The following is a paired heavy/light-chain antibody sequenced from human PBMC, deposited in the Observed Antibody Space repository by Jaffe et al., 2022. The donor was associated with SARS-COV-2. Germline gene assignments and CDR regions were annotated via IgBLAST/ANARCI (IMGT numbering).Light chain of an antibody. J-gene: IGKJ5*01. CDR3: QQYSISPIT. CDR1: QSVSSSK. Sequence: EIVLTQSPGTLSLSPGERATLSCRASQSVSSSKLAWYQQKPGQPPRLLIYGAASRATGISDRFSGSGSGTDFSLTISRLEPEDFAVYYCQQYSISPITFGHGTRLEIK. V-gene: IGKV3-20*01. CDR2: GAA.
Heavy chain of an antibody. D-gene: IGHD1-26*01. CDR1: GYTFNTFA. Sequence: QVQLVQSGAEVKKPGASVKVSCKASGYTFNTFAVQWVRQAPGQRPEWMGWIDGGSGNTKYSEKFQGRVTITRDTSASTVYMELSSLTSEDTAVFYCASRWEPHVFGMAVWGQGTTVTVSS. V-gene: IGHV1-3*01. J-gene: IGHJ6*02. CDR3: ASRWEPHVFGMAV. CDR2: IDGGSGNT.